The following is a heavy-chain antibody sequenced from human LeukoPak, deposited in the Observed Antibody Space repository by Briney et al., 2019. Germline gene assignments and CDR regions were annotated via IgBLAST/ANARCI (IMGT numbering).Heavy chain of an antibody. CDR3: ARGEYYYNGGY. J-gene: IGHJ4*02. CDR2: IKQDGSEK. D-gene: IGHD3-10*01. V-gene: IGHV3-7*04. CDR1: GLTFSSYW. Sequence: GGSLRLSCAVSGLTFSSYWMSWVRQAPGKGLEWVANIKQDGSEKYYVDSVKGRFTISRDNAKNSLFLQMNSLRAEDTAVYYCARGEYYYNGGYWGQGTLVTVSS.